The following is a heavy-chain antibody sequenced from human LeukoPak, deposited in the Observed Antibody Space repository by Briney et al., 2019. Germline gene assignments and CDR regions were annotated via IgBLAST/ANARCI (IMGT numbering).Heavy chain of an antibody. CDR2: IYTDGST. D-gene: IGHD5-18*01. J-gene: IGHJ1*01. CDR1: GFTVSSNY. Sequence: PGGSLRLSCAASGFTVSSNYMTWVRQAPGKGLEWVSLIYTDGSTYYADSVKGRFTISRHNSKNTLYIQMNSLGADDTAVYYCARDPHPARYSYAEYFQHWGQGTLVTVSS. V-gene: IGHV3-53*04. CDR3: ARDPHPARYSYAEYFQH.